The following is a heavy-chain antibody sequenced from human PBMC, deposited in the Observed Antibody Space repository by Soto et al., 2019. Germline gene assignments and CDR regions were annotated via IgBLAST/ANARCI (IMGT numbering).Heavy chain of an antibody. D-gene: IGHD1-1*01. CDR2: INPKSGGT. CDR3: ATERSAQYFDY. V-gene: IGHV1-2*04. Sequence: QVQLVQSGAEVKKPGASVRVSCKASGYSFTDYHIHWVRQAPGQGLEWLGRINPKSGGTSTAQKFQGWVTMTRDRSISTVYMELTRLRSEDTAVYYCATERSAQYFDYWGQGTLVTVSS. J-gene: IGHJ4*02. CDR1: GYSFTDYH.